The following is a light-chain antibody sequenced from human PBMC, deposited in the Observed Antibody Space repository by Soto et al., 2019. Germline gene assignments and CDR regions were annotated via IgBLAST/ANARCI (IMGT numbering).Light chain of an antibody. CDR2: DAS. CDR3: QQYNNWPPLT. J-gene: IGKJ4*01. CDR1: QSVSSN. V-gene: IGKV3-15*01. Sequence: EIVMTQSPATLSVSPGERATLSCRASQSVSSNLAWYQQKPGQAPRLLIYDASTRATGVPARFSGSGSGTEFTLTLSSLQSEDFAVYYCQQYNNWPPLTFGGGTKVEI.